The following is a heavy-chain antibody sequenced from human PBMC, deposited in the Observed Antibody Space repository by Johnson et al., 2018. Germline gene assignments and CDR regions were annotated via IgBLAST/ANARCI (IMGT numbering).Heavy chain of an antibody. D-gene: IGHD4-11*01. J-gene: IGHJ6*02. CDR3: ARDGGTVTTVYYYYGMDV. V-gene: IGHV3-48*04. CDR1: GFTFSSYS. CDR2: IRSSGSTI. Sequence: VQLVESGGGLVQPGGSLRLSCAASGFTFSSYSMNWVRQAPGKGLEWVSYIRSSGSTIYYADSVKGRFTISRDNAKNSLYLQMNSLSAEGTAVYYCARDGGTVTTVYYYYGMDVWGQGTTVTVSS.